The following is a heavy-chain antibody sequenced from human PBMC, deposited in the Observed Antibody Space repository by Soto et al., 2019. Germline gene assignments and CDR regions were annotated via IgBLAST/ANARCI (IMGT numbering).Heavy chain of an antibody. Sequence: GGSLRLSCAVSLSSYAMTWVRQAPGKGLEWVAGISVSGGSTNYVVSVKGRFTISRDNDKNTVYLQMNSLRAEDTAVYYCAKGDLFVGGTIYGMDVWGQGTTVTVSS. D-gene: IGHD3-16*01. CDR1: LSSYA. CDR2: ISVSGGST. V-gene: IGHV3-23*01. J-gene: IGHJ6*02. CDR3: AKGDLFVGGTIYGMDV.